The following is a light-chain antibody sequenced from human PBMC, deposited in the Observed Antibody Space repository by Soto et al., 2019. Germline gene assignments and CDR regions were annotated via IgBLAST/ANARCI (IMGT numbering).Light chain of an antibody. CDR3: SSYTSSSNLV. Sequence: QSALTQPASVSGSPGQSITISCTGTNSDVGGYNYVSWYQQHPGKAPKLMIYEVSNRPSGVSNRFSGSKSGNTASLTISGLQAEDEADYYCSSYTSSSNLVLGNGTKVTVL. CDR2: EVS. J-gene: IGLJ1*01. CDR1: NSDVGGYNY. V-gene: IGLV2-14*01.